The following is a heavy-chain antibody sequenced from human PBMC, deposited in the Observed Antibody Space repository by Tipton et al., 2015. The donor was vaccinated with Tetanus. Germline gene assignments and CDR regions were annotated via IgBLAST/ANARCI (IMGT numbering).Heavy chain of an antibody. CDR3: ARGFGQLLQTKAPKTTVVMDGFDY. CDR1: GGSFSGYY. CDR2: INHSGST. Sequence: TLSLTCAVYGGSFSGYYWSWIRQPPGKGLEWIGEINHSGSTNYNPSLKSRVTISVDTSKNQFSLKLSSVTAADTAVYYCARGFGQLLQTKAPKTTVVMDGFDYWGQGTLVTVSS. D-gene: IGHD4-23*01. V-gene: IGHV4-34*01. J-gene: IGHJ4*02.